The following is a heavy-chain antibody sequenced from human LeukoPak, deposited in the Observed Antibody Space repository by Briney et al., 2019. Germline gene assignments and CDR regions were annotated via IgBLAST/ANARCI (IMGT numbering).Heavy chain of an antibody. CDR2: IRSDGSNK. J-gene: IGHJ3*02. D-gene: IGHD5-18*01. Sequence: PGGSLRLSCAGSGFSFSSYGMHWVRQAPGKGLEWMAFIRSDGSNKYYADSVKGRFTISRDNSKNTVYLQMNSLRAEDTAVYYCAKDRVGYSYGIDAFDIWGQGTMVTVSS. CDR3: AKDRVGYSYGIDAFDI. CDR1: GFSFSSYG. V-gene: IGHV3-30*02.